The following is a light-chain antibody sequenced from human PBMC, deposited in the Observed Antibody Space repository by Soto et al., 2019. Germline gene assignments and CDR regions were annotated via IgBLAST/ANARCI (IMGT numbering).Light chain of an antibody. CDR1: QRNSSH. CDR2: ASS. V-gene: IGKV1-39*01. CDR3: QEGYSNIQELT. J-gene: IGKJ4*01. Sequence: DIQMTQSPSSLSASVGDRVTITCRASQRNSSHLNWYQQKQGKDPKLLIYASSRLQIGVPSRFSGSGTGTDFTLTISTLQPENFATHYCQEGYSNIQELTSGGGTVVEIE.